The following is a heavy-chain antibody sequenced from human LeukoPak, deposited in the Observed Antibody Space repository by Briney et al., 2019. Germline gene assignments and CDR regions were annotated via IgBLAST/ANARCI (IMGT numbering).Heavy chain of an antibody. D-gene: IGHD2-2*01. V-gene: IGHV1-18*01. J-gene: IGHJ5*02. CDR1: GYTFTSYG. Sequence: ASVKVSCKASGYTFTSYGISWVRQAPGQGLEWMGWISAYNGNTNYAQKLQGRVTMTTDTSTSTAYMELRSLRSDDTAVYYCAREDIVVVPAAHSRLNWFDPWGQGTLVTVSS. CDR3: AREDIVVVPAAHSRLNWFDP. CDR2: ISAYNGNT.